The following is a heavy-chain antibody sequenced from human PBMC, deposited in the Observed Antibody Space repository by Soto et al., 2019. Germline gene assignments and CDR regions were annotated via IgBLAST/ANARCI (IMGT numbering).Heavy chain of an antibody. Sequence: PGESLKISCEASGYSSTTYWISWVRQMPGKGLEWMGAIDPRDSYTKYSPSFQGHVTISVDKSISTAYLQWNSLKASDTAIFYCAREKSDLELFNWLDVWGQGTLVTVSS. CDR3: AREKSDLELFNWLDV. CDR1: GYSSTTYW. V-gene: IGHV5-10-1*01. CDR2: IDPRDSYT. J-gene: IGHJ5*02. D-gene: IGHD1-7*01.